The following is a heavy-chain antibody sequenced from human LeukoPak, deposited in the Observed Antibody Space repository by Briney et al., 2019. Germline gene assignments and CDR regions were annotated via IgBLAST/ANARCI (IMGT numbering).Heavy chain of an antibody. D-gene: IGHD6-19*01. V-gene: IGHV4-30-4*08. Sequence: PSETLSLTCTVSGGSISSGDYYWSWIRQPPGKGLEWIGYVYYSGSTYHNPSLKSRVTISVDTSKNQFSLKLSSVTAADTAVYYCAGWGYSSGWQLYYYYMDVWGKGTTVTVSS. CDR1: GGSISSGDYY. CDR3: AGWGYSSGWQLYYYYMDV. CDR2: VYYSGST. J-gene: IGHJ6*03.